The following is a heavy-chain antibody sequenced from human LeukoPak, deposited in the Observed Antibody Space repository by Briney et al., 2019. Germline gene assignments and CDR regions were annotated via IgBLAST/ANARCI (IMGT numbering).Heavy chain of an antibody. CDR3: ARGRERITFGGVMPNWFDP. CDR1: GFTFNNYA. V-gene: IGHV3-30*04. D-gene: IGHD3-16*01. Sequence: PGRSLRLSCAASGFTFNNYAIHWVRQAPGKGLEWVAVISYDGGHKYYADSVKGRFTISRDNSKNTLYLQMNSLRAEDTAVYYCARGRERITFGGVMPNWFDPWGQGTLVTVSS. J-gene: IGHJ5*02. CDR2: ISYDGGHK.